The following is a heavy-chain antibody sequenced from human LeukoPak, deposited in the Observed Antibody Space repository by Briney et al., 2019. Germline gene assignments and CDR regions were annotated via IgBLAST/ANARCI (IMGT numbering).Heavy chain of an antibody. V-gene: IGHV3-7*02. CDR3: TRSLDY. J-gene: IGHJ4*02. D-gene: IGHD6-19*01. CDR2: IKSDESEI. CDR1: GFTFSDYW. Sequence: GGSLRLSCAASGFTFSDYWMDWVRQTPGRGLEWVANIKSDESEIYYVDSVKGRFTIPRDNAKNSLYLQMNSLRAEDTAVYYCTRSLDYWGQGTLVTVSS.